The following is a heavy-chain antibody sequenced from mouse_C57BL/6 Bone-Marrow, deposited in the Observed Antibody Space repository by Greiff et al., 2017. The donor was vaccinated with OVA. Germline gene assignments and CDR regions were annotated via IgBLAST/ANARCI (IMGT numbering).Heavy chain of an antibody. CDR1: GYTFTSYW. Sequence: QVQLQQPGAELVRPGTSVKLSCKASGYTFTSYWMHWVKQRPGQGLEWIGVIDPSDSYTNYNQKFKGKATLTVDTSSSTAYMQLSSLTSEDSAVYYCSFLSPYYFDYWGQGTTLTVSS. J-gene: IGHJ2*01. CDR3: SFLSPYYFDY. CDR2: IDPSDSYT. V-gene: IGHV1-59*01. D-gene: IGHD6-2*01.